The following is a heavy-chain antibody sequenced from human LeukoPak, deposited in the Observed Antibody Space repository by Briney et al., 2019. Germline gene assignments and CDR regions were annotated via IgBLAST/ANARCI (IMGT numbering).Heavy chain of an antibody. CDR3: ARRTYCSGGRCYGENWFDP. CDR1: GGSISGYY. V-gene: IGHV4-59*08. Sequence: PSETLSLTCTVSGGSISGYYWNWIRQSPGKGLEWIAYIYYTGNANYNPSLKSRVTISVDTSKNQISLIPSSVTAADTAVYYCARRTYCSGGRCYGENWFDPWGQGTLVTISS. CDR2: IYYTGNA. J-gene: IGHJ5*02. D-gene: IGHD2-15*01.